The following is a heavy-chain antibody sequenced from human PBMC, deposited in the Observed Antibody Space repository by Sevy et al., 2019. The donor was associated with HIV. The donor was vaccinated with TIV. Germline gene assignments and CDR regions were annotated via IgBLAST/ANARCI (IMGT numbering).Heavy chain of an antibody. CDR3: AKRGPAWSFDY. CDR2: ISGGSDDI. V-gene: IGHV3-23*01. Sequence: GGSLRLSCVASGFIFSSYAMSWIRQAPGKGLEWVSAISGGSDDIFYADSVKGRFTISRDNSKNTLYLQMNSLRAEDTAVDYCAKRGPAWSFDYWGQGTLVTVSS. CDR1: GFIFSSYA. D-gene: IGHD2-8*02. J-gene: IGHJ4*02.